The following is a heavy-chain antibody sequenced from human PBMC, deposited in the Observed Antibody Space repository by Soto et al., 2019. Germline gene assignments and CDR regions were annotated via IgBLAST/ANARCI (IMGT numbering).Heavy chain of an antibody. CDR2: IIPIFGTA. CDR3: AREYYSDSSGYYYYFDY. J-gene: IGHJ4*02. D-gene: IGHD3-22*01. Sequence: QVQLVQSGAEVKKPGSSVKVSCKASGGTFSSYAISWVRQAPGQGLEWMGGIIPIFGTANYAQKFQGRVTITADESTSTAYMELSSLRSEDTAVYYCAREYYSDSSGYYYYFDYWGQGTLVTVSS. CDR1: GGTFSSYA. V-gene: IGHV1-69*01.